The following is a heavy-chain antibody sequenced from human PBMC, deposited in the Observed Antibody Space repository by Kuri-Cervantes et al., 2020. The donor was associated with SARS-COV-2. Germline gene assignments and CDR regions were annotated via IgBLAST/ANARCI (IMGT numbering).Heavy chain of an antibody. CDR1: GFTFSSYG. D-gene: IGHD3-16*01. J-gene: IGHJ4*02. CDR3: ASDLRMGKSLDY. CDR2: ISYDGSNK. Sequence: GESLKISCAASGFTFSSYGMHWVRQAPGKGLEWVAVISYDGSNKYYADSVKGRFTISRDNSKNTLYLQMNSLRGEDTAVYYCASDLRMGKSLDYWGQGTLVTVSS. V-gene: IGHV3-30*03.